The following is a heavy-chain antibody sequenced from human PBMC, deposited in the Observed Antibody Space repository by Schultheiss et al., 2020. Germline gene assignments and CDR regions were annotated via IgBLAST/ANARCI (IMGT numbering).Heavy chain of an antibody. J-gene: IGHJ4*02. D-gene: IGHD2-15*01. V-gene: IGHV3-30-3*01. CDR3: ARDPPPRAWQLPRFDY. Sequence: WGSLRLSCAASGFTFSSYAMHWVRQAPGKGLEWVAVISYDGSNKYYADSVKGRFTISRDNSKNTLYLQMNSLRAEDTAVYYCARDPPPRAWQLPRFDYWGQGTLVTVSS. CDR1: GFTFSSYA. CDR2: ISYDGSNK.